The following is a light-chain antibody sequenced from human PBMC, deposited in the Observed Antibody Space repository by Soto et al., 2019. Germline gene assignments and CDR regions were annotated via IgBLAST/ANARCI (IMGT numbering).Light chain of an antibody. CDR2: DVG. V-gene: IGLV2-14*03. CDR3: SSFTSSMTNV. J-gene: IGLJ1*01. Sequence: QSVLTQPASVSGSPGESITISCTGTSSDVGVYNSVSWYQHHPGKAPQLILYDVGDRPSGVSYRFSGSKSGNTASLTISGLQAADEADYFCSSFTSSMTNVFGSGTKVTVL. CDR1: SSDVGVYNS.